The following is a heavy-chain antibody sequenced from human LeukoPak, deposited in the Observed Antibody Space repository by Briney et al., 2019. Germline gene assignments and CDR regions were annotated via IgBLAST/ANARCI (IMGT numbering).Heavy chain of an antibody. V-gene: IGHV4-34*01. J-gene: IGHJ4*02. D-gene: IGHD6-13*01. CDR2: INHSGST. Sequence: SETLSLTXAVYGGSFSGYYWSWIRQPPGKGLEWIGEINHSGSTNYNPSLKSRVTISVDTSKNQFSLKLSSVTAADTAVYYCARRIAAAGTFFDYWGPGTLVTVSS. CDR1: GGSFSGYY. CDR3: ARRIAAAGTFFDY.